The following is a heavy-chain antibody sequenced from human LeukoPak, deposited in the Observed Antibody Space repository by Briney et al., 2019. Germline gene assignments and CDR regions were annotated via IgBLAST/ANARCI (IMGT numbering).Heavy chain of an antibody. CDR1: GGSISSSSYY. CDR2: IYYSGST. Sequence: SETLSLTCTVSGGSISSSSYYWGWIRQPPGKGLEWIGSIYYSGSTYYNPSLKSRVTISVDTSKNQFSLKLSSVTAADTAVYYCARSRRFRDSGMDYWGQGTLVTVSS. D-gene: IGHD6-25*01. CDR3: ARSRRFRDSGMDY. J-gene: IGHJ4*02. V-gene: IGHV4-39*07.